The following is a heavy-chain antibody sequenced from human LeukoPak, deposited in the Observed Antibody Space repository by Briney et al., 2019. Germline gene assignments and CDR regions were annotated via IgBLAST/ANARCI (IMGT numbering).Heavy chain of an antibody. J-gene: IGHJ4*02. V-gene: IGHV3-43D*03. CDR2: ISWDGGST. Sequence: GGSLRLSCAASGFTFDDYAMHWVRQAPGKGLEWVSLISWDGGSTYYADSVKGRFTISRGNSKNSLYLQMNSLRAEDTALYYCAKASYYDILTGLDYWGQGTLVTVSS. CDR3: AKASYYDILTGLDY. CDR1: GFTFDDYA. D-gene: IGHD3-9*01.